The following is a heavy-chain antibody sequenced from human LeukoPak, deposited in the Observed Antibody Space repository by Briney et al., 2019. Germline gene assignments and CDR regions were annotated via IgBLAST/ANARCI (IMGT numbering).Heavy chain of an antibody. V-gene: IGHV4-59*08. CDR3: ARQGANGLSYYYYYMDV. D-gene: IGHD1-1*01. CDR1: GGSISSYY. Sequence: SETLSLTCTVSGGSISSYYWSWIRQPPGKGLEWIGYIYYSGSTNYNPSLKSRVTISVDTSKNQFSLKLSSVTAADTAVYYCARQGANGLSYYYYYMDVWGKGTTVTVSS. CDR2: IYYSGST. J-gene: IGHJ6*03.